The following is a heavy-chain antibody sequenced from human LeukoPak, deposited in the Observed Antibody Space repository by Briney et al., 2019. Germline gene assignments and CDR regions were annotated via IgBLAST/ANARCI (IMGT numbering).Heavy chain of an antibody. D-gene: IGHD6-13*01. CDR3: ARAFPPLRTAAAGDL. J-gene: IGHJ5*02. Sequence: WGSLRLSRTASGFTFSDYDMNWVRQAPGKGLEWVSSISGRSSHIYYADSVKGRFTISRDNAKNSLYLQMNSLRDEDTAVYYCARAFPPLRTAAAGDLWGQGTLVTVSS. CDR2: ISGRSSHI. V-gene: IGHV3-21*06. CDR1: GFTFSDYD.